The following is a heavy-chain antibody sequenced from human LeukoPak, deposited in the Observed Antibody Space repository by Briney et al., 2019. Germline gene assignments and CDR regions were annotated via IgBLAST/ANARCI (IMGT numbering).Heavy chain of an antibody. D-gene: IGHD5-18*01. CDR1: GVSINTCCHY. V-gene: IGHV4-61*01. Sequence: SETLSLTCDVSGVSINTCCHYWTWIRQPPGKGLEWIGYKYYSGSTRYNSSLRSRLTISLDSSKNQFSLRLTSVTAADTAVYYCARGRSYGFDFDSWGPGTLVIVSS. CDR2: KYYSGST. J-gene: IGHJ4*02. CDR3: ARGRSYGFDFDS.